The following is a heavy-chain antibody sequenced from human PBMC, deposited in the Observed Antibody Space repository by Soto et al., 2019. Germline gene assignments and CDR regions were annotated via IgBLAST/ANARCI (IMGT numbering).Heavy chain of an antibody. Sequence: EVQLLESGGGLVQPGGSLRLSCAASGFTFSSYAMSWVRQAPGKGLEWVSAISGSGGSTYYADSVKGRFTISRDNSKNTLYPQMNSLRAEDTAVYYCAKDLRGHDYGDYVGHYFDYWGQGTLVTVSS. V-gene: IGHV3-23*01. CDR3: AKDLRGHDYGDYVGHYFDY. J-gene: IGHJ4*02. D-gene: IGHD4-17*01. CDR1: GFTFSSYA. CDR2: ISGSGGST.